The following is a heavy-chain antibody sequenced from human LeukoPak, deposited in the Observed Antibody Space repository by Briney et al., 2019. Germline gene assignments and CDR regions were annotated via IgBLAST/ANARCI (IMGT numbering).Heavy chain of an antibody. CDR1: GFTFSDYY. D-gene: IGHD3-10*01. Sequence: GGSLRLSCAASGFTFSDYYMSWIRQAPGKGLEWGSYISSSGSTIYYADSVKGRFTISRDNAKNSLYLQRTSLRAKDTAVYYCAREKSVGSGSYPPNFAYWGQGTLVTVSS. V-gene: IGHV3-11*01. CDR3: AREKSVGSGSYPPNFAY. CDR2: ISSSGSTI. J-gene: IGHJ4*02.